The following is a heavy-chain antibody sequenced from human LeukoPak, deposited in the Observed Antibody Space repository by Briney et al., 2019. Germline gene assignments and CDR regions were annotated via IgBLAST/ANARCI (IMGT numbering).Heavy chain of an antibody. CDR1: GGSISSSSYY. D-gene: IGHD1-7*01. V-gene: IGHV4-39*01. Sequence: PSETLSLTCTVSGGSISSSSYYWGWIRQPPGKGLEWIGSIYYSGSTYYNPSLKSRVTISVDTSKNQFSLKLSSVTAADTAVYYWARAYNWNSDWYFDLWGRGTLVTVSS. CDR3: ARAYNWNSDWYFDL. J-gene: IGHJ2*01. CDR2: IYYSGST.